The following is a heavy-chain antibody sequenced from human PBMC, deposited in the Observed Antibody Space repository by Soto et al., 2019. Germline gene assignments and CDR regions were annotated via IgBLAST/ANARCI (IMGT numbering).Heavy chain of an antibody. D-gene: IGHD3-22*01. CDR2: IYYSGTT. CDR1: GGSISSYY. V-gene: IGHV4-59*08. J-gene: IGHJ1*01. Sequence: SETLSLTCTVSGGSISSYYWSWIRQPPGKGLEWIGYIYYSGTTNYNPSLKSRVTISLDTSKNQFSLKLSSVTAADTAVYFCARGELHDSSGYYYAEYFHHWGQGTLVTVS. CDR3: ARGELHDSSGYYYAEYFHH.